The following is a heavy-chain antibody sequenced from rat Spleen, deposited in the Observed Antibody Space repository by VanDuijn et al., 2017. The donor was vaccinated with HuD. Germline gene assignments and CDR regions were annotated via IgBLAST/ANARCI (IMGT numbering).Heavy chain of an antibody. CDR3: ARHSHGGYSEPPYFDY. CDR1: GFTFSDYA. V-gene: IGHV5-17*01. CDR2: IIYDGSST. J-gene: IGHJ2*01. D-gene: IGHD1-11*01. Sequence: EVQLVESGGGLVQPGRSLKLSCAASGFTFSDYAMAWVRQSPKKGLEWVATIIYDGSSTYYRDSVKGRFTISRDNAKSTLYLQMDSLRSEDTATYYCARHSHGGYSEPPYFDYWGQGVMVTVSS.